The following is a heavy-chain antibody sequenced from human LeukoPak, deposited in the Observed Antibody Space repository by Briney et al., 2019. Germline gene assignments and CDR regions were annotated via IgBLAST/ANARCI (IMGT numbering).Heavy chain of an antibody. CDR1: GGTFSSHA. D-gene: IGHD3-10*01. CDR3: ARDLWGMVRGVAN. CDR2: IIPIFGTA. V-gene: IGHV1-69*13. J-gene: IGHJ4*02. Sequence: SVKVSCKAPGGTFSSHAISWVRQAPGQGLEWMGGIIPIFGTANYAQKFQGRVTITADESTSTAYMELSSLRSEDTAVYYCARDLWGMVRGVANWGQGTLVTVSS.